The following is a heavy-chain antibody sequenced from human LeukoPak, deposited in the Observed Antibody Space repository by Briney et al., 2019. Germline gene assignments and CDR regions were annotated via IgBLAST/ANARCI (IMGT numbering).Heavy chain of an antibody. J-gene: IGHJ4*02. CDR3: ARSSRYSSSWYLDY. CDR2: INPNSGGT. CDR1: GYTFTGYY. Sequence: ASVKVSCKAPGYTFTGYYMHWVRQAPGQGLEWMGWINPNSGGTNYAQKFQGRVTMTRDTSISTAYMELSRLRSDDTAVYYCARSSRYSSSWYLDYWGQGTLVTVSS. D-gene: IGHD6-13*01. V-gene: IGHV1-2*02.